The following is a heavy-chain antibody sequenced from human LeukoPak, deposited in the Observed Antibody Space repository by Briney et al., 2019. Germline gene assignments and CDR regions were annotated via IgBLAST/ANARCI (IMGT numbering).Heavy chain of an antibody. V-gene: IGHV3-11*06. D-gene: IGHD3-10*01. CDR1: GFTFSDYY. CDR2: ISSSSSYT. J-gene: IGHJ5*02. Sequence: GGSLRLSCAASGFTFSDYYMSWIRQAPGKGLEWVSYISSSSSYTNYADSVKGRFTISRDNAKNSLYLQMNSLRAEDTAVYYCARPRGSGSYHDNWFDPWGQGTLVTVSS. CDR3: ARPRGSGSYHDNWFDP.